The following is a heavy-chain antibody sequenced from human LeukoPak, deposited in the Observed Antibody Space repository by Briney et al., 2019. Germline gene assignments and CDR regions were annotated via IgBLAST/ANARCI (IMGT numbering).Heavy chain of an antibody. D-gene: IGHD6-13*01. CDR2: IYPGDSDT. V-gene: IGHV5-51*01. CDR1: GSSFTSYC. J-gene: IGHJ5*02. CDR3: ARLAGALIAAAGSRRVWIDL. Sequence: GASLEISWKCSGSSFTSYCNGWVRPMPGKGLEWMGIIYPGDSDTRYSPSFQGQVTISDDKSISTAYLQWSSLKASDTAMDYCARLAGALIAAAGSRRVWIDLWGQGTLVTVSS.